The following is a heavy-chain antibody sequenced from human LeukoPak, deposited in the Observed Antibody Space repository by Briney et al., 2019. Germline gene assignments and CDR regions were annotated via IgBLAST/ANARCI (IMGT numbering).Heavy chain of an antibody. J-gene: IGHJ6*03. Sequence: GGSLRLSCAASGFTFSTYWMSWVRQAPGKGLEWVANIKEDGSAKYYVDSVKGRFTISRDNAKNSLYLQMNSLRAEDTAVYYCARGHSSSWYYDYYYMDVWGKGTTVTVSS. CDR2: IKEDGSAK. CDR1: GFTFSTYW. CDR3: ARGHSSSWYYDYYYMDV. V-gene: IGHV3-7*01. D-gene: IGHD6-13*01.